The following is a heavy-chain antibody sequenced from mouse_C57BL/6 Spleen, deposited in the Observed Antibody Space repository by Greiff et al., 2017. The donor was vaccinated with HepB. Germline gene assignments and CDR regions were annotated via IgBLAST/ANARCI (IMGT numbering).Heavy chain of an antibody. J-gene: IGHJ4*01. CDR3: ARAPFSGAMDY. CDR2: ISYDGSN. Sequence: EVQLQQSGPGLVKPSQSLSLTCSVTGYSITSGYYWNWIRQFPGNKLEWMGYISYDGSNNYNPSLKNRISITRDTSKNQFFLKLNSVTTEDTATYYCARAPFSGAMDYWGQGTSVTVSS. CDR1: GYSITSGYY. V-gene: IGHV3-6*01.